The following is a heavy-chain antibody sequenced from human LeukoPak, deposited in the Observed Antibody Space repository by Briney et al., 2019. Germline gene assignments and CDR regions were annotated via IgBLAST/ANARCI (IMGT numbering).Heavy chain of an antibody. CDR2: FDPEDGET. D-gene: IGHD3-10*02. CDR3: ATVMLRDPYFDC. V-gene: IGHV1-24*01. Sequence: ASVKVSCKVSGYTLTELSMHWVRQAPGKGLEWMGGFDPEDGETIYAQKFQGRVTMTEDTSTDTAYMELSSLRSEDTTVYYCATVMLRDPYFDCWGQGTLVTVSS. CDR1: GYTLTELS. J-gene: IGHJ4*02.